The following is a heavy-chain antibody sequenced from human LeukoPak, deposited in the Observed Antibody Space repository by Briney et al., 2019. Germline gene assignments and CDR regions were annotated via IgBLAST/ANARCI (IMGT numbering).Heavy chain of an antibody. CDR2: IYYSGST. CDR1: GGSVSSGSYY. CDR3: APGGGYFGHYYGMDV. V-gene: IGHV4-61*01. Sequence: SETLSLTCTVSGGSVSSGSYYWSWIRQPPGKGLEWIGYIYYSGSTNYNPSLKSRVTISVDTSKNQFSLKLSSVTAADTAVYYCAPGGGYFGHYYGMDVWGQGTTVTVSS. D-gene: IGHD1-26*01. J-gene: IGHJ6*02.